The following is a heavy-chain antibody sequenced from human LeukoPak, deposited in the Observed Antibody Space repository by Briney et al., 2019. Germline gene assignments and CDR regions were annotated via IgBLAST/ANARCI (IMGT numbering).Heavy chain of an antibody. Sequence: GASVKVPCKTSGYNFRHYGISWVRQAPGQGLEWMAWISGGYNGDSNYALKLRGRLTMTTDTSTSTAYMELRSLRSDDTAVYYCARDEKKYCSGGSCPAYFDYWGQGTLVTVSS. CDR3: ARDEKKYCSGGSCPAYFDY. J-gene: IGHJ4*02. CDR2: ISGGYNGDS. CDR1: GYNFRHYG. V-gene: IGHV1-18*01. D-gene: IGHD2-15*01.